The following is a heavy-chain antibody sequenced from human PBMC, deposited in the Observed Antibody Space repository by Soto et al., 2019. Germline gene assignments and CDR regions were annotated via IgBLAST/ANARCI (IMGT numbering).Heavy chain of an antibody. J-gene: IGHJ5*02. CDR3: AGLPTMPLSGLDP. D-gene: IGHD3-16*02. CDR2: IYYSGST. Sequence: QVQLQESGPGLVKPSQNLSLTCTVSGGSISSGDYYRSWIRQPPGKGLELIGYIYYSGSTYYNPSLKSPVSLAVDKSKNQSSLKLSAVTAADTAVYYWAGLPTMPLSGLDPWGQGTLVTVSS. CDR1: GGSISSGDYY. V-gene: IGHV4-30-4*01.